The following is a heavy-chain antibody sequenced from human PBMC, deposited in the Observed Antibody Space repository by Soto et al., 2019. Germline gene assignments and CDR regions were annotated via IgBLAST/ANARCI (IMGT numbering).Heavy chain of an antibody. V-gene: IGHV3-11*03. D-gene: IGHD3-10*02. J-gene: IGHJ4*02. CDR2: SSNSGTFT. Sequence: GGSLRLSCAASGFSISHHYMSWIRQAPGKGLEWVSYSSNSGTFTKYADSVKGRFSISRDNAKNSLYLEINSLRGEDTAIYYCVRSGDNYNVLDYWGQGTPVTVSS. CDR1: GFSISHHY. CDR3: VRSGDNYNVLDY.